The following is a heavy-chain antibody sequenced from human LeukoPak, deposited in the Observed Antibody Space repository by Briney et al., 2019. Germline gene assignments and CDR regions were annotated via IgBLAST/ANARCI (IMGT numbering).Heavy chain of an antibody. D-gene: IGHD2-8*02. V-gene: IGHV3-23*01. CDR1: GFTFSSYA. J-gene: IGHJ4*02. CDR3: ARDQLYCTGGICYFDY. CDR2: ISGSGGST. Sequence: GGSLRLSCAASGFTFSSYAMSWVRQAPGKGLEWVSGISGSGGSTNYADSVKGRFTISRDNSKNTLYLQMNSLRTEDTAVYYCARDQLYCTGGICYFDYWGQGTLVTVSS.